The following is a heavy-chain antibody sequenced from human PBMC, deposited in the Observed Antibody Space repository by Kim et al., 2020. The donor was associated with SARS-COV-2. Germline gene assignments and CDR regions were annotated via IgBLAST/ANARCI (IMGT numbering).Heavy chain of an antibody. CDR1: GYTFTSYG. CDR3: ARDSELRYFDWLLFKGGNYYYGMDV. CDR2: ISAYNGNT. J-gene: IGHJ6*02. D-gene: IGHD3-9*01. Sequence: ASVKVSCKASGYTFTSYGISWVRQAPGQGLEWMGWISAYNGNTNYAQKLQGRVTMTTDTSTSTAYMELRSLRSDDTAVYYCARDSELRYFDWLLFKGGNYYYGMDVWGQGPTVTVSS. V-gene: IGHV1-18*04.